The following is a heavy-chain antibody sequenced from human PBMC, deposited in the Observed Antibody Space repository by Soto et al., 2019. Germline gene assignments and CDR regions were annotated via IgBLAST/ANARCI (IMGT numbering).Heavy chain of an antibody. J-gene: IGHJ4*02. CDR1: DDSINSDKYY. CDR3: ARLEGLATISYYFDF. Sequence: QLQLKESGPGLVKPSETLSLTCSVSDDSINSDKYYWGWIRQPPGKGLEWIGSIYYRGNAYYNPSLPPRVTISLDNAKSQFSLKLNSVTAADSAVYFCARLEGLATISYYFDFLGPGALVTVSS. CDR2: IYYRGNA. V-gene: IGHV4-39*01. D-gene: IGHD3-9*01.